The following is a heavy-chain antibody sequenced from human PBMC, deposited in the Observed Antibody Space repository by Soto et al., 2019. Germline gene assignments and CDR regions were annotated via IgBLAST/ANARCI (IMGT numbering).Heavy chain of an antibody. CDR3: ARGGGTQLWLHSSGWYWFDP. V-gene: IGHV4-59*01. J-gene: IGHJ5*02. Sequence: SETLSLTCTVSGGSISSYYWSWIRQPPGKGLEWIGYIYYSGSTNYNPSLKSRVTISVDTSKNQFSLKLSSVTAADTAVYYCARGGGTQLWLHSSGWYWFDPWGQGTLVTVSS. D-gene: IGHD6-19*01. CDR2: IYYSGST. CDR1: GGSISSYY.